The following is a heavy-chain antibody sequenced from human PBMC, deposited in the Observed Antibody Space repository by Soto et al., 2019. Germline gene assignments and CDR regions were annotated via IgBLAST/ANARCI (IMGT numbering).Heavy chain of an antibody. V-gene: IGHV1-8*01. CDR2: VNPDIGDT. CDR1: GYTFVAFD. J-gene: IGHJ4*02. CDR3: VRQAGGASTPGDDY. Sequence: QVQLVQSGAEVKKPGASVKVSCKASGYTFVAFDIAWVRQASGQGLEWVGWVNPDIGDTAYKREFQGRLSMTRDTSINTVYMELSSLTTDDTAMYFCVRQAGGASTPGDDYWGQGTLVTVSP. D-gene: IGHD2-15*01.